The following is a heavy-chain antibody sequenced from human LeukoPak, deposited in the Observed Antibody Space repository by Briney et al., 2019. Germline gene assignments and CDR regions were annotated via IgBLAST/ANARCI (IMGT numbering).Heavy chain of an antibody. J-gene: IGHJ4*02. Sequence: GGSLRLSCAASGFTFSDYYMGWIRQAPGKGLEWVSYVGKSGSHTNYGDSVKGRFTIARDNAKNSLYLQMNSLRAEDTAVYYCARYPRSGGSSDYWGQGTLVTVSS. V-gene: IGHV3-11*03. D-gene: IGHD1-26*01. CDR2: VGKSGSHT. CDR1: GFTFSDYY. CDR3: ARYPRSGGSSDY.